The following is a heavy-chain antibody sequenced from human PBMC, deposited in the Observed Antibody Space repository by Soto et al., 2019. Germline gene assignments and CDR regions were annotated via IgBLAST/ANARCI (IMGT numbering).Heavy chain of an antibody. CDR3: ARDNILGILYGGMDV. CDR1: GGSISSGDYY. V-gene: IGHV4-30-4*01. Sequence: SETLSLTCTVSGGSISSGDYYWSWIRQPPGKGLEWIGYIYYSGSTYYNPSLKSRVTISVDTSKNQFSLKLSSVTAADTAVYYCARDNILGILYGGMDVWGQGTTVTVS. D-gene: IGHD3-3*01. J-gene: IGHJ6*02. CDR2: IYYSGST.